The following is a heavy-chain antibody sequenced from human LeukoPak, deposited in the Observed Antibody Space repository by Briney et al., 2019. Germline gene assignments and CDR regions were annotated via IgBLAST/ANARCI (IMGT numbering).Heavy chain of an antibody. J-gene: IGHJ4*02. CDR1: GYRFSNYW. D-gene: IGHD6-13*01. CDR2: IYPGYSDT. V-gene: IGHV5-51*01. CDR3: ARRRSSSWLDY. Sequence: GESLKISCKGSGYRFSNYWIAWVRQMPGKGLEWMGIIYPGYSDTRYSPSFQGQVTITADKSISTAYLQWSSLKASDTAMYYCARRRSSSWLDYWGQGTLVTVSS.